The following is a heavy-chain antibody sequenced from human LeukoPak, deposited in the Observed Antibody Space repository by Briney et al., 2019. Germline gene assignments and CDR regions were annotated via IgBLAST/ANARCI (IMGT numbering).Heavy chain of an antibody. V-gene: IGHV1-46*01. CDR1: GYTFTSYY. CDR3: ARGSIAAVYYYGMDV. D-gene: IGHD6-13*01. CDR2: INPSGGST. J-gene: IGHJ6*02. Sequence: ASVKVSCKASGYTFTSYYMHWMRQAPGQGLEWMGIINPSGGSTSYAQKFQGRVTMTRDTSTSTVYMELSSLRSEDTAVYYCARGSIAAVYYYGMDVWGQGTTVTVSS.